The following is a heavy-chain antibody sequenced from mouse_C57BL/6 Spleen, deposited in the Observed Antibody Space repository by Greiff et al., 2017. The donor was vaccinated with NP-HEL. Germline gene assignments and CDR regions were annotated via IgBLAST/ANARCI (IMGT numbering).Heavy chain of an antibody. J-gene: IGHJ3*01. CDR2: INPGSGGT. CDR1: GYAFTNYL. Sequence: QVQLQQSGAELVRPGTSVKVSCKASGYAFTNYLIEWVKQRPGQGLEWIGVINPGSGGTNYNEKFKGKATLTADKSSSTAYMQLSSLTSEDSAVYFCARSRDYDGYYVFAYWGQGTLVTVSA. CDR3: ARSRDYDGYYVFAY. V-gene: IGHV1-54*01. D-gene: IGHD2-3*01.